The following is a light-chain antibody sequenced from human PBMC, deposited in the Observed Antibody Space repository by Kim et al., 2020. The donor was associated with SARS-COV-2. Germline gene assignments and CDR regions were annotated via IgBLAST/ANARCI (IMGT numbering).Light chain of an antibody. J-gene: IGLJ2*01. CDR1: SLRSYY. Sequence: SSELTQDPAVSVALGQTVRITCQGDSLRSYYATWYQQKPGQAPILVISGKNNRPSGIPDRFSGSSAGNTASLTITETQAGDEADYYCNSRHSNENVFFGG. V-gene: IGLV3-19*01. CDR2: GKN. CDR3: NSRHSNENVF.